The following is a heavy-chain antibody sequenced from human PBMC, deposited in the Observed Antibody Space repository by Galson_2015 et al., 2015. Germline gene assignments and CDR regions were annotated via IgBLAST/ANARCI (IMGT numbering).Heavy chain of an antibody. CDR2: IYYSGST. D-gene: IGHD3-10*01. Sequence: TLSLTCTVSGGSISSGGYYWSWIRQHPGKGLEWIGYIYYSGSTYYNPSLKSRVTISVDTSKNQFSLKLSSVTAADTAVYYCARWGGFGELFAYFDYWGQGTLVTVPS. CDR1: GGSISSGGYY. J-gene: IGHJ4*02. CDR3: ARWGGFGELFAYFDY. V-gene: IGHV4-31*03.